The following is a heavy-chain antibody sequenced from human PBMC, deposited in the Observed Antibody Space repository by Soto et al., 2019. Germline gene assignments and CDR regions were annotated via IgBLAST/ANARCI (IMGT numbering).Heavy chain of an antibody. D-gene: IGHD2-15*01. J-gene: IGHJ6*04. Sequence: EVQLVESGGGLVQPGGSLRLSCAASGFTVSSKYMSWVRQAPGKGLEWVSLIQSGGPTYYADSVKGRFTISRDTSENTVHLQMDSLRAEDTAVYYCARDDVLCDGGRCYGVPLDVWDKGNTVTVSS. CDR2: IQSGGPT. V-gene: IGHV3-66*01. CDR1: GFTVSSKY. CDR3: ARDDVLCDGGRCYGVPLDV.